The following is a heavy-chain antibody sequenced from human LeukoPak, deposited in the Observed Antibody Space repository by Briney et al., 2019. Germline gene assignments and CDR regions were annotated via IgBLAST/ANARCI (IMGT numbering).Heavy chain of an antibody. CDR2: INHSGST. J-gene: IGHJ4*02. V-gene: IGHV4-34*01. CDR1: GGSFSGYY. Sequence: PSETLSLTCAVYGGSFSGYYWSWIRQPPGKGLEWIGEINHSGSTNYNPSLKSRVTISVDTSKNQFSLKLSSVTAADTAVYYCARNSWSLVYWGQGTLVTVSS. CDR3: ARNSWSLVY. D-gene: IGHD1-26*01.